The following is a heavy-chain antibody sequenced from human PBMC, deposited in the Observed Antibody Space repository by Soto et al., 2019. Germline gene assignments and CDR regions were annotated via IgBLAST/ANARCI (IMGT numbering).Heavy chain of an antibody. V-gene: IGHV3-15*01. J-gene: IGHJ3*02. Sequence: EVQLVESGGGSVKPGGSHRLSCAASGFTFSNAWMSWVRQAPGKGLEWVGRIKRKIDGWTTDYAAPVKGRFTISRDDSKNTLDLQMNSLKTEDTAVYYCTTNDAFDIWGQGTMVTVSS. CDR2: IKRKIDGWTT. CDR1: GFTFSNAW. CDR3: TTNDAFDI.